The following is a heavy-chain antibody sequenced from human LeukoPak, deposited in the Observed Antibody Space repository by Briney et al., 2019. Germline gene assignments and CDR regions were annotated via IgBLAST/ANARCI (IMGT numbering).Heavy chain of an antibody. J-gene: IGHJ4*02. D-gene: IGHD5-18*01. CDR2: IFPSGGEI. CDR1: GFTFSTFA. V-gene: IGHV3-23*01. CDR3: ATYRQVQVPFEC. Sequence: HTGGSLRLSCAASGFTFSTFAMIWVRQPPGKGLEWVSSIFPSGGEIHYADSVKGRFTISRDNSKSTLSLQMNSLRAEDTAIYYCATYRQVQVPFECWGQGTLVTVSS.